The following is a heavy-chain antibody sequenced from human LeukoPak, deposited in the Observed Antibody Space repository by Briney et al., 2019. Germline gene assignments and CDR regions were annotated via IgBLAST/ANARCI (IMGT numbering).Heavy chain of an antibody. CDR2: ISSNSSYI. V-gene: IGHV3-21*01. Sequence: PGGSLRLSCAASGFTLSSYSMNWVRQAPGKGLQWVSSISSNSSYIYYADSVKGRFTISRDNAKKSLYLEMNSLRAEDTAVYYCARVPMIRGVVIDHMDVWGKGTTVTISS. CDR3: ARVPMIRGVVIDHMDV. J-gene: IGHJ6*03. D-gene: IGHD3-10*01. CDR1: GFTLSSYS.